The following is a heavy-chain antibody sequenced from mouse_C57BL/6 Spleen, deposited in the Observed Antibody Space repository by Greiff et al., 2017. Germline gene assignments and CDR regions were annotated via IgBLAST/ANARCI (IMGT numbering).Heavy chain of an antibody. V-gene: IGHV1-81*01. Sequence: QVQLQQSGAELARPGASVKLSCKASGYTFTSYGISWVKQRTGQGLEWIGEIYPRSGNTYYNEKFKGKATLTADQSSSTAYMELRSLTSEDSAVYFCARRGYGNYVAMDYWGQGTSVTVSS. CDR2: IYPRSGNT. CDR1: GYTFTSYG. CDR3: ARRGYGNYVAMDY. J-gene: IGHJ4*01. D-gene: IGHD2-1*01.